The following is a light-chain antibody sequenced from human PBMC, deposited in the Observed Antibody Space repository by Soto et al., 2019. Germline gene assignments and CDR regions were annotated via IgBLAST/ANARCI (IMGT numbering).Light chain of an antibody. Sequence: EIVLTQSPGTLSLSPGDRATLSCRASQSVTTYINWFQQKPGQPPRLLIYEASTRVTGIPDRISGSGSGTDFSLTISSLEPEDSAVYYCQQNSNLQATFGQGTKV. CDR3: QQNSNLQAT. CDR2: EAS. CDR1: QSVTTY. V-gene: IGKV3-11*01. J-gene: IGKJ1*01.